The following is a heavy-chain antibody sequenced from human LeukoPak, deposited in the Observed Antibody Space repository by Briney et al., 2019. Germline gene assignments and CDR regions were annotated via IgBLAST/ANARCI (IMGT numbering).Heavy chain of an antibody. CDR3: ASLRSARHYYYYYMDV. V-gene: IGHV4-59*12. CDR2: IYYSGST. Sequence: SETLSLTCTVSGGSISSYYWSWIRQPPGKGLEWIGYIYYSGSTNYNPSLKSRVTISVDTSKNQFSLKLSSVTAADTAVYYCASLRSARHYYYYYMDVWGKGTTDTVSS. J-gene: IGHJ6*03. CDR1: GGSISSYY. D-gene: IGHD3-3*01.